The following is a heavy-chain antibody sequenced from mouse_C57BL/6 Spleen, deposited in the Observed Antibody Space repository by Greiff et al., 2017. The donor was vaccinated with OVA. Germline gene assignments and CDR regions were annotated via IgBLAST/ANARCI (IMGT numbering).Heavy chain of an antibody. J-gene: IGHJ2*01. D-gene: IGHD1-1*01. CDR3: ARRDGSSDFDY. CDR1: GYTFTSYG. V-gene: IGHV1-81*01. Sequence: QVQLKQSGAELARPGASVKLSCKASGYTFTSYGISWVKQRTGQGLEWIGEIYPRSGNTYYNEKFKGKATLTADKSSSTAYMELRSLTSEDSAVYFCARRDGSSDFDYWGQGTTLTVSS. CDR2: IYPRSGNT.